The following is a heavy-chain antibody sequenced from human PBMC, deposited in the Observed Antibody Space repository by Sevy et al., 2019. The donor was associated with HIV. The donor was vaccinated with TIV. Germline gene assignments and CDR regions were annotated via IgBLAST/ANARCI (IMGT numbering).Heavy chain of an antibody. V-gene: IGHV3-30*04. Sequence: GGSLSLSCAASGFTFNTHAMHWVRQAPGKGLEWVALISYDGIIKYYADSVKGRLTISRDNSKNTLSLQMNSLRVEDTAVYYCAREGGYTSAWSPGNHWGQGTLVTVSS. CDR1: GFTFNTHA. CDR2: ISYDGIIK. CDR3: AREGGYTSAWSPGNH. J-gene: IGHJ4*02. D-gene: IGHD6-19*01.